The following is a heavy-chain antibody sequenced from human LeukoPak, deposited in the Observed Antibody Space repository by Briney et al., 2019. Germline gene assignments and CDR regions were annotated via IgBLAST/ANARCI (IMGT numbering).Heavy chain of an antibody. CDR3: AKCGGFGEFWLGY. D-gene: IGHD3-10*01. Sequence: GGSLRLSCAVSGFAFGSEAMSWVRQSPARGLEWVASISPGGGTTYYADYVKGRFTISRDNAKNSLYLQMNSLRAEDTAVYYCAKCGGFGEFWLGYWGQGTLVTVSS. J-gene: IGHJ4*02. CDR2: ISPGGGTT. CDR1: GFAFGSEA. V-gene: IGHV3-23*01.